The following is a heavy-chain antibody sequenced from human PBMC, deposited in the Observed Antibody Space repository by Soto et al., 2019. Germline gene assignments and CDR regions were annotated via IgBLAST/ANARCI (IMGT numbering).Heavy chain of an antibody. D-gene: IGHD6-13*01. J-gene: IGHJ4*02. V-gene: IGHV3-30*04. Sequence: LRLSCAASGFTFSNFVMHWLRQAPGKGLEWVAARSYDGKNKDHADSVKGRFTNSRDNSNNTLYLQMNSLRHEDTAVYFCARERAIAATGIFYYWGQGTLVTVSS. CDR1: GFTFSNFV. CDR3: ARERAIAATGIFYY. CDR2: RSYDGKNK.